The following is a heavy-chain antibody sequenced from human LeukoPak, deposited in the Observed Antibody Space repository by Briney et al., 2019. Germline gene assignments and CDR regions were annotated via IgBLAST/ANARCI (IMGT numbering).Heavy chain of an antibody. CDR2: IYTSGST. V-gene: IGHV4-61*02. D-gene: IGHD3-22*01. CDR3: ARDRIVVVPHYYYYYGMDV. Sequence: SSETLSLTCTVSGGSISSGSYYWSWIRQPAGKGLEWIGRIYTSGSTNYNPSLKSRVTISVDTSKNQFSLKLSSVTAADTAVYYCARDRIVVVPHYYYYYGMDVWGQGTTVTVSS. CDR1: GGSISSGSYY. J-gene: IGHJ6*02.